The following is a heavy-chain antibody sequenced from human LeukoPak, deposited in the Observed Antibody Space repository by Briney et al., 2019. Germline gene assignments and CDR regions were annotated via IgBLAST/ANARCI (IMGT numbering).Heavy chain of an antibody. J-gene: IGHJ4*02. D-gene: IGHD3-22*01. Sequence: GGSPRPSLPALGFTFSNYWMSWVRQAPGKGPVGVSRINSDGSSRHYADSVKGRFTISRDNAKNTLHLQMTSLRAEDTAVYYCARGGPDSSDYSSLFDYWGRGILVTVSS. CDR3: ARGGPDSSDYSSLFDY. CDR1: GFTFSNYW. CDR2: INSDGSSR. V-gene: IGHV3-74*01.